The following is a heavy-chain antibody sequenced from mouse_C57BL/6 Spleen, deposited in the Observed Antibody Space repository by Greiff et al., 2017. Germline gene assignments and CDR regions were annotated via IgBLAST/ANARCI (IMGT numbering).Heavy chain of an antibody. CDR3: GRDSGPPHFDD. Sequence: EVKLMESGGGLVKPGGSLKLSCAASGFTFSSYAMSWVRQTPEKRLEWVATISDGGSYTYYPDNVKGRFTISRDNSKNNLYLQMSHLQTEDTAMYYCGRDSGPPHFDDWGQGTTLTVSS. CDR2: ISDGGSYT. CDR1: GFTFSSYA. V-gene: IGHV5-4*03. J-gene: IGHJ2*01. D-gene: IGHD4-1*01.